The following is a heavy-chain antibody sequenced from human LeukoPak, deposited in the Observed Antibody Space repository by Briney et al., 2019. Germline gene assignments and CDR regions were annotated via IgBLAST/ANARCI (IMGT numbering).Heavy chain of an antibody. Sequence: ASVKVSCKASGHTFTSYGISWVRQAPGQGLEWMGWISAYNGNTNYAQKLQGRVTMTTDTSTSTAYMELRSLRSDDTAVYYCARGALFGVVPLPFNYWGQETLVTVSS. CDR2: ISAYNGNT. D-gene: IGHD3-3*01. CDR3: ARGALFGVVPLPFNY. V-gene: IGHV1-18*01. CDR1: GHTFTSYG. J-gene: IGHJ4*02.